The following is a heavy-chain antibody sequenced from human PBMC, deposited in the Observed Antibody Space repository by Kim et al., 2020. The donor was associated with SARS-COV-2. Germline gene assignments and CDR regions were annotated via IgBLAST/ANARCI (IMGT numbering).Heavy chain of an antibody. D-gene: IGHD6-25*01. J-gene: IGHJ4*02. CDR2: ISSTSTNI. CDR3: ARVERSGYTFDY. Sequence: GGSLRLSCAASGFTFSIYSIDWVRRAPGKGLEWITYISSTSTNIYYADSVKGRFTVSRDNAENSVYLQMHSLTDEDTAIYYCARVERSGYTFDYWGQGTPVTVSS. V-gene: IGHV3-48*02. CDR1: GFTFSIYS.